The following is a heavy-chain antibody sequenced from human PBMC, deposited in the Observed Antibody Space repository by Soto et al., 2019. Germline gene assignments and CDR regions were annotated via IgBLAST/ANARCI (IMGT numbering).Heavy chain of an antibody. J-gene: IGHJ3*02. CDR3: ARQRATIVPHDAFDI. V-gene: IGHV4-59*01. Sequence: KTSETLSLTCTVSGGSISIYYWSWIRQPPGKGLEWIGYIYYSGSTNYNPSLKSRVTISVDTSKNQFSLKLSSVTAADTAVYYCARQRATIVPHDAFDIWGQGTMVTVSS. CDR1: GGSISIYY. D-gene: IGHD5-12*01. CDR2: IYYSGST.